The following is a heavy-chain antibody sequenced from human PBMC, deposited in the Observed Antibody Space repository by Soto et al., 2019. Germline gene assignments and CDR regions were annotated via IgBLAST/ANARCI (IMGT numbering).Heavy chain of an antibody. D-gene: IGHD6-13*01. CDR3: AKDRERDAWYEDY. CDR1: GFRFSSYA. J-gene: IGHJ4*02. Sequence: QPGGSLRLSCVASGFRFSSYAMSWVRQAPGKGLEWVSVISGSDGSTYYADSVKGRFTISRDNSKSTLYLQMNSLRAEDTAVYYCAKDRERDAWYEDYWGQGTLVTVSS. CDR2: ISGSDGST. V-gene: IGHV3-23*01.